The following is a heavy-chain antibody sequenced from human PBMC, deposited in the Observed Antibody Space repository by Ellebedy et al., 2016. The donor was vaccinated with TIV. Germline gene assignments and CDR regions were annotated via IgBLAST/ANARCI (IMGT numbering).Heavy chain of an antibody. Sequence: SETLSLXCAVSGDTVSSNSVPWIWRRLSPSTALVWLASTFHKSRWFSSYAVSVKSRISIDPDTSKNQFSLQLNLVTPDDTAVYYCARSTKTEVIDSWGQGTLVTVSS. CDR1: GDTVSSNSVP. CDR2: TFHKSRWFS. V-gene: IGHV6-1*01. D-gene: IGHD2-21*02. CDR3: ARSTKTEVIDS. J-gene: IGHJ4*02.